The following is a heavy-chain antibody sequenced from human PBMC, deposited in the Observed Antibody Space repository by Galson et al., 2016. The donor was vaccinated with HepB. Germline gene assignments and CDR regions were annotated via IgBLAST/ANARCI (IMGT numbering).Heavy chain of an antibody. CDR2: VNPNSGGT. J-gene: IGHJ4*02. CDR3: ARGGRTNGIILLVYAHAPDY. V-gene: IGHV1-2*04. Sequence: SVKVSCKASGYIFTDYYLHWVRQAPGQGPEWLGWVNPNSGGTHYTQRFQGWVTMTRDTSISTAYMELNRLRSDDTAVYFCARGGRTNGIILLVYAHAPDYWGQGTLVTVSS. CDR1: GYIFTDYY. D-gene: IGHD2-8*01.